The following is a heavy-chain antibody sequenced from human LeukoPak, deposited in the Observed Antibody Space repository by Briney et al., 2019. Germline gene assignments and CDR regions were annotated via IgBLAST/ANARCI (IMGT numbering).Heavy chain of an antibody. J-gene: IGHJ5*02. Sequence: GGSLRLSCAASGFTFSSYWMHWVRQAPGKGLVWVSRINSDGSSTSYADSVKGRFTISRDNAKNTLYLQMNSLRAEDTAVYYCAKLWFGELFRWYWFDPWGQGTLVTVSS. CDR3: AKLWFGELFRWYWFDP. CDR1: GFTFSSYW. V-gene: IGHV3-74*01. D-gene: IGHD3-10*01. CDR2: INSDGSST.